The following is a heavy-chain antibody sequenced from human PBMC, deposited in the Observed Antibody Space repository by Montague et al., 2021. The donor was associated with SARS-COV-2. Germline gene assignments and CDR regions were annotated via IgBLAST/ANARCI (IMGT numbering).Heavy chain of an antibody. Sequence: SETLSLTCTVSGGSISSDYWSWIRQPAGKGLDWIGRIYTSGSTDYNPSLKSRVNMSLDTSKNQFSLKLSSVTAADTAVYYCARDRRYCSGTSCYTGYYYYFMDVWGKGTTVTVSS. CDR3: ARDRRYCSGTSCYTGYYYYFMDV. CDR2: IYTSGST. J-gene: IGHJ6*03. CDR1: GGSISSDY. D-gene: IGHD2-2*02. V-gene: IGHV4-4*07.